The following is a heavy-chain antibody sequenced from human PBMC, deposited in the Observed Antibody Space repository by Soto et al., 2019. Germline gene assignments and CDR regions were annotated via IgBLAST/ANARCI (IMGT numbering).Heavy chain of an antibody. CDR1: GFTFSSYA. J-gene: IGHJ4*02. D-gene: IGHD5-12*01. V-gene: IGHV3-30-3*01. CDR2: ISYDGSNK. Sequence: QVQLVESGGGVVQPGRSLRLSCAASGFTFSSYAMHWVRQAPGKGLEWVAVISYDGSNKYYADSVKGRFTISRDNSKNTLYLQMNSLRAEDTAVYYCARGATPSISSYFDYWGQGTLVTVSS. CDR3: ARGATPSISSYFDY.